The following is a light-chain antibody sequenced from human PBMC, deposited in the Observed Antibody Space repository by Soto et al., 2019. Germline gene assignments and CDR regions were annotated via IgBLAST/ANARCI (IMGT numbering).Light chain of an antibody. CDR2: AAS. CDR3: QQLNSYL. Sequence: DIQLTQSPSFLSASVGVRVTITCRSSQGISSYLAWYQQKPGKAPKLLIYAASTLQSGVPSRFSGSGSGTEFTLTISSLQPEDFATYYCQQLNSYLFGQGTKLEIK. CDR1: QGISSY. V-gene: IGKV1-9*01. J-gene: IGKJ2*01.